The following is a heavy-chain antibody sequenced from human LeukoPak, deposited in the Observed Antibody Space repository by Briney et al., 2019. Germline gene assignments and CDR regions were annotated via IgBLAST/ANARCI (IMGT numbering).Heavy chain of an antibody. CDR3: ARGYGLYYFDY. Sequence: SETLSLTCTVSGGSISSSSFYWGWIRQPPGKGLEWIGTIYYSGSTFYNPSLKSRVTVSVDTSKNQFSLKLSSVTAADTAVYYCARGYGLYYFDYWGQGTLVTVSS. V-gene: IGHV4-39*07. CDR2: IYYSGST. J-gene: IGHJ4*02. D-gene: IGHD4-17*01. CDR1: GGSISSSSFY.